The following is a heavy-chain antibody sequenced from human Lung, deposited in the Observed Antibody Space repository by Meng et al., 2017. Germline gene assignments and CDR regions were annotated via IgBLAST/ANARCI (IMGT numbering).Heavy chain of an antibody. Sequence: QMRLHQCGAGLLKPSETLSLTCAVSGGSLSGFYWSWIRQSPGKGMEWIGEINHSGGTNFNPSFKSRVTMSVDASKNHFSLNLRSVTAADTAVYYCARGGSVQSPWGQGTLVTVSS. CDR1: GGSLSGFY. V-gene: IGHV4-34*01. CDR3: ARGGSVQSP. J-gene: IGHJ5*02. CDR2: INHSGGT.